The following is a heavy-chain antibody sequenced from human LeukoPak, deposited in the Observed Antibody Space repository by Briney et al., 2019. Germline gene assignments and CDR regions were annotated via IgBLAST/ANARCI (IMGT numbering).Heavy chain of an antibody. CDR3: ASSGLYSGYDSPVSY. D-gene: IGHD5-12*01. CDR2: INHSGST. J-gene: IGHJ4*02. CDR1: GGSFSGYY. V-gene: IGHV4-34*01. Sequence: PSETLSLTCAVYGGSFSGYYWSWIRQPPGKGLEWIGEINHSGSTNYNPSLKSRVTISVDTSKNQFSLKLSSVTAADTAVYYCASSGLYSGYDSPVSYWGQGTLVTVSS.